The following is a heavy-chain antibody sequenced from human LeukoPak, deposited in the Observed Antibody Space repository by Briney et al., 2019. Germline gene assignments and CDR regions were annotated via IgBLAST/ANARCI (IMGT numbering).Heavy chain of an antibody. CDR1: GYTFTSYD. CDR2: MNPNSGNT. Sequence: ASVKVSCKASGYTFTSYDINWVRQATGQGLEWMGWMNPNSGNTGYAQKFQGRVTMTRNTSISTAYMELSSLRSEDTAVYYCARDPNYYGSGSYSDEDYWGQGTLVTVSS. CDR3: ARDPNYYGSGSYSDEDY. J-gene: IGHJ4*02. D-gene: IGHD3-10*01. V-gene: IGHV1-8*02.